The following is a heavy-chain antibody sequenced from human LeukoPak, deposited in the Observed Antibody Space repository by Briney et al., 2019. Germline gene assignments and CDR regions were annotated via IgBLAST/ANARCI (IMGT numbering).Heavy chain of an antibody. V-gene: IGHV3-21*01. J-gene: IGHJ5*02. D-gene: IGHD5-18*01. CDR2: ISSSSYI. CDR3: ARPGGLLRGYGPDNWLDP. CDR1: GFTFSSYS. Sequence: PGGSLRLSCAASGFTFSSYSMNWVRQAPGKGLEWVSSISSSSYIYYADSVKGRFTISRDNAKNSLYLQMNSLRAEDTAVYYCARPGGLLRGYGPDNWLDPWGQGTLVTVSS.